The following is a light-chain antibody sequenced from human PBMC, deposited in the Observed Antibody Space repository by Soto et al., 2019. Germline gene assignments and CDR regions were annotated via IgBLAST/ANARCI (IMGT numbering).Light chain of an antibody. V-gene: IGKV1-9*01. Sequence: DIQLTQSPSFLYASVGDRVTITCRASQGISSFLAWYQQKPGNATKLLIYAASTLQSGVPSRCSGSGSGTEVTLTICSLQPEDFATYYCQQFNSYPLTFGGGTKLEIK. CDR3: QQFNSYPLT. J-gene: IGKJ4*01. CDR1: QGISSF. CDR2: AAS.